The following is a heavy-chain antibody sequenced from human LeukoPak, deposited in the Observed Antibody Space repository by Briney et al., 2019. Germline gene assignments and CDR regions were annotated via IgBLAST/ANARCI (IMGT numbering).Heavy chain of an antibody. J-gene: IGHJ1*01. Sequence: GRSLRLSCVASGFSFDDYAMHWVRQAPGKGLEWVSGINWKSNSIGYADSVKGRFTISRDNAKNSLYLQMNSLRAEDTTVYYCAKYFASGSYYKLPHWGQGTLVTVSS. D-gene: IGHD3-10*01. CDR2: INWKSNSI. V-gene: IGHV3-9*01. CDR3: AKYFASGSYYKLPH. CDR1: GFSFDDYA.